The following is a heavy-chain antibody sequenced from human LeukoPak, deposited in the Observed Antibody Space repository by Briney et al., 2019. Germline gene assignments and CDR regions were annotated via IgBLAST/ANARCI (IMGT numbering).Heavy chain of an antibody. V-gene: IGHV3-21*01. CDR1: GFTFSSYS. CDR2: ISSSSSYI. CDR3: ARARGSGSYYFDY. J-gene: IGHJ4*02. Sequence: GGSLRLSCAASGFTFSSYSMNWVRQAPGKGLEWVSSISSSSSYIYYADSVKGRFTISRDNAKNSLYLQMNSLRAEDTAVYYCARARGSGSYYFDYWGQGTLVTVSS. D-gene: IGHD1-26*01.